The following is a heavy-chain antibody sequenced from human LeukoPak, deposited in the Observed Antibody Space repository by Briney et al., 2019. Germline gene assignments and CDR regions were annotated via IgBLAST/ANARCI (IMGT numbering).Heavy chain of an antibody. CDR3: ARAFSSGWYPYSIGGLWFDF. Sequence: SETLSLTCTVSGGSISSSSYYWGWIRQPPGKGLEWIGSIYYSGSTYYNPSLKSRVTISVDTSKNQFSLKLSSVTAADTAVYYCARAFSSGWYPYSIGGLWFDFWGQGTLVTVSS. D-gene: IGHD6-19*01. J-gene: IGHJ4*02. CDR2: IYYSGST. CDR1: GGSISSSSYY. V-gene: IGHV4-39*07.